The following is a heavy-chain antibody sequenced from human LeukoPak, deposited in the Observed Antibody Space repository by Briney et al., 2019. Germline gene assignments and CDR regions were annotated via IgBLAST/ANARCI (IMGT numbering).Heavy chain of an antibody. CDR3: ATDRNRGEGC. D-gene: IGHD3-10*01. J-gene: IGHJ4*02. V-gene: IGHV3-7*04. Sequence: GGSLRLSCTVSGFTFSDYWFSWVRQAPGKGLEWVANINPGESEKYYVDSVKGRFTISRDNAKSSLYLQMNSLRVDDTAIYYCATDRNRGEGCWGQGTLVTVSS. CDR1: GFTFSDYW. CDR2: INPGESEK.